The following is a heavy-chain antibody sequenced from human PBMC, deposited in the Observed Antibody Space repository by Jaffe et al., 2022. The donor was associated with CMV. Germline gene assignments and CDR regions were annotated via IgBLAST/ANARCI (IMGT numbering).Heavy chain of an antibody. CDR2: ISANNGDT. D-gene: IGHD2-15*01. J-gene: IGHJ6*02. V-gene: IGHV1-18*01. CDR3: ARDRPKDLGYYYYGMDV. Sequence: QVQLVQSGVEVKKAGDSMKVSCKASGYTFVSFGISWVRQAPGQGLEWMGWISANNGDTNYAQKVQGRVTMTTDTSTSTAYMELRSLRSDDTAVYYCARDRPKDLGYYYYGMDVWGQGTTVTVSS. CDR1: GYTFVSFG.